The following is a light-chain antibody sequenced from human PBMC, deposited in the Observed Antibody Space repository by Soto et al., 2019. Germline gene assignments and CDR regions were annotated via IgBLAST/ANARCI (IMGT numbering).Light chain of an antibody. CDR3: LQDSNFPLS. Sequence: TQSRSSLSESTGDRVTITCRARKGIRNDLGWYQQKPGKAPKLRIYAASSLQSGVPSRFNGSGSGTDFTLTISSLQPEDFATYYCLQDSNFPLSFGQGAKVDI. CDR2: AAS. V-gene: IGKV1-6*01. CDR1: KGIRND. J-gene: IGKJ1*01.